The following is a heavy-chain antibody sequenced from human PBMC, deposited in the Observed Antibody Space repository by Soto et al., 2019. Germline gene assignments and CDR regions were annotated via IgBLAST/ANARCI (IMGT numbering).Heavy chain of an antibody. CDR3: ARGGGSGSYGLDY. Sequence: QVQLVQSGAEVKKPGASVKVSCKASGYTFTSYGISWVRQAPGQGLEWMGWISAYNGNTNYAQKLQGRVTMTTDTPTNTAYMELRGLRADETAVHYCARGGGSGSYGLDYWGQGTLVTVSS. J-gene: IGHJ4*02. CDR1: GYTFTSYG. D-gene: IGHD1-26*01. CDR2: ISAYNGNT. V-gene: IGHV1-18*01.